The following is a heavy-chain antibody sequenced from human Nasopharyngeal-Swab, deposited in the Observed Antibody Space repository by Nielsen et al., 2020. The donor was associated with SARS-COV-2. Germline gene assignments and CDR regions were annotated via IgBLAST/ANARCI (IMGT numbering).Heavy chain of an antibody. J-gene: IGHJ6*02. CDR1: GFTFSSYS. V-gene: IGHV3-21*01. CDR3: ARDGPELWSYCYYYGMDV. D-gene: IGHD5-18*01. CDR2: ISSNSRYI. Sequence: GGSLRLSCAASGFTFSSYSMNWVRQAPGKGLEWVSSISSNSRYIYYADSVKGRFTISRDNAKNSLYLQMNSLRAEDTAVYYCARDGPELWSYCYYYGMDVWGQGTTVTVSS.